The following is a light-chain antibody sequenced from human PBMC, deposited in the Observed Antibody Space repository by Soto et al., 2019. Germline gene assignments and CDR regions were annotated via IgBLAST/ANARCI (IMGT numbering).Light chain of an antibody. J-gene: IGLJ1*01. V-gene: IGLV2-14*01. CDR2: EVS. CDR3: SSYTSSSTLEV. Sequence: QSALTQPASVSGSPGQSITISCTGTSSDVGGYNYVSWYQLHPGKAPKLMIYEVSNRPSGVSNRFSGSKSSNTASLTISGLQAEDEADYYCSSYTSSSTLEVFGTGTKLTVL. CDR1: SSDVGGYNY.